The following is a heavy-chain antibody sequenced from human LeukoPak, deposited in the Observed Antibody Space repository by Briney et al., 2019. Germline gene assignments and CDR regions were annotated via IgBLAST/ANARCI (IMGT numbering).Heavy chain of an antibody. J-gene: IGHJ4*02. V-gene: IGHV3-30*02. CDR3: AKPEQNDYSNYEPFEY. CDR1: GFSFSSYG. Sequence: GGSLRLSCAASGFSFSSYGMHWVRQAPGKGLEWVAFIRYDGSNKYYAQSVKGRFTISRDNSKNTLYLQMNSLRAEDTAVYFCAKPEQNDYSNYEPFEYWGQGTLVTVSS. D-gene: IGHD4-11*01. CDR2: IRYDGSNK.